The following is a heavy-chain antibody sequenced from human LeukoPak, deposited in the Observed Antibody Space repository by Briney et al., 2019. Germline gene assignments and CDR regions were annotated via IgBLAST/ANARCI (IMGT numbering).Heavy chain of an antibody. CDR2: IYYSGST. CDR3: ARYRWLQSAFSDY. D-gene: IGHD5-24*01. J-gene: IGHJ4*02. CDR1: GGSISSYY. V-gene: IGHV4-59*01. Sequence: SETLSLTCTVSGGSISSYYWNWIRQPPGKGLEWIGYIYYSGSTNYNPSLKSRVTMSVDTSKNQFSLRLSSVTAADTAVYYCARYRWLQSAFSDYWGQGTLVTVSS.